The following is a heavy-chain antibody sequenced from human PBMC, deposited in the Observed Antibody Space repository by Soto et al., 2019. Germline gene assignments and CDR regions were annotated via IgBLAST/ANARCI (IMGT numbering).Heavy chain of an antibody. V-gene: IGHV3-30-3*01. CDR3: ARAPGRDSGYDFLFDY. CDR2: ISYDGSNK. J-gene: IGHJ4*02. CDR1: GFTLSSHA. Sequence: PGGALRLSCAASGFTLSSHAMHWVRPAPGKGLEWVAVISYDGSNKYYTASVKGRFTISRDNSKNTLYLQMDSLGVDDTAVYYCARAPGRDSGYDFLFDYWGQGTLVTVSS. D-gene: IGHD5-12*01.